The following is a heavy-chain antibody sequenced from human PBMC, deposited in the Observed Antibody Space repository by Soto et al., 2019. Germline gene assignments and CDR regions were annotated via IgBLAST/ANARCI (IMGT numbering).Heavy chain of an antibody. CDR2: TSGSGGST. CDR3: ARIGTWALNFDS. V-gene: IGHV3-23*01. J-gene: IGHJ4*02. Sequence: GVSLRRSCAASGFTFSSYAMSWVRQDPGKGLEWVSATSGSGGSTYYADSVKGRFTISRDNSKNTLYLQMNSLRAEDTAVYYCARIGTWALNFDSWGQGTLVTVSS. CDR1: GFTFSSYA. D-gene: IGHD7-27*01.